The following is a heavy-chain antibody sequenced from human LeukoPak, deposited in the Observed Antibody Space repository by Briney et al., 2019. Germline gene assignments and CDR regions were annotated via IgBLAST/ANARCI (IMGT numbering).Heavy chain of an antibody. CDR2: IYYSGST. CDR1: GGSISSGDYY. J-gene: IGHJ3*02. CDR3: ASLGKADYYDSSGSAFDI. V-gene: IGHV4-30-4*01. Sequence: SQTLSLTCTVSGGSISSGDYYWSWIRQPPGKGLEWIGYIYYSGSTYYNPSLKSRVTISVDTSKNQFSLKLSSVTAADTAVYYCASLGKADYYDSSGSAFDIWGQGTMVTVSS. D-gene: IGHD3-22*01.